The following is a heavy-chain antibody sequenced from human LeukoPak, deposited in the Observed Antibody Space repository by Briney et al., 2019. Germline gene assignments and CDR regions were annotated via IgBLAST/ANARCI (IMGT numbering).Heavy chain of an antibody. CDR1: GGSISSSRYY. D-gene: IGHD6-19*01. J-gene: IGHJ4*02. CDR3: ARQVGGGRWYFDY. Sequence: PSETLSLTCTVSGGSISSSRYYWGWIHQPPGKGLEWIGSIYYSGTTYYNPSLKSRVTISLDASKNQFSLKLSSVTAADTAVYYCARQVGGGRWYFDYWGQGTLVTVSS. CDR2: IYYSGTT. V-gene: IGHV4-39*01.